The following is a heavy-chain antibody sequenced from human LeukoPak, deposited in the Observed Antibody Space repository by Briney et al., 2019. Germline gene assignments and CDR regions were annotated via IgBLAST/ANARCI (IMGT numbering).Heavy chain of an antibody. CDR2: INSDGSST. J-gene: IGHJ3*02. Sequence: AGGSLRLSCAASGFTFSSYWMHWVRQAPGKGLVWVSRINSDGSSTSYADSVKGRFTISRDNAKNSLYLQMNSLRAEDTAVYYCARLADYYDSSGYSWDDAFDIWGQGTMVTVSS. CDR3: ARLADYYDSSGYSWDDAFDI. CDR1: GFTFSSYW. D-gene: IGHD3-22*01. V-gene: IGHV3-74*01.